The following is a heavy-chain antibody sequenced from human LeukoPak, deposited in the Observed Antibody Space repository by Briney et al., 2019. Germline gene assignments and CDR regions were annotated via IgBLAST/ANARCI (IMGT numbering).Heavy chain of an antibody. Sequence: PSETLSLTCTVSGGSISSSSYYWGWIRQPPGKGLEWIGSIYYSGSTYYNPSLKSRVTISVDTSKNQFSLKLSSVTAADTAVYYCARQGTWKHYFDYWGQGTLVTVSS. CDR2: IYYSGST. CDR3: ARQGTWKHYFDY. D-gene: IGHD1-1*01. V-gene: IGHV4-39*01. CDR1: GGSISSSSYY. J-gene: IGHJ4*02.